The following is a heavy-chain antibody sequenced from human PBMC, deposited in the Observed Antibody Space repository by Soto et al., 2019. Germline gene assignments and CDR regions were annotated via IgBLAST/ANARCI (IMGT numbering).Heavy chain of an antibody. CDR1: GFTFSSYA. J-gene: IGHJ4*02. Sequence: QVQLVESGGGVVQPGRSLRLSCAASGFTFSSYAMHWVRQAPGKGLEWVAVISYDGSNKYYADSVKGRFTISRDNSKNTLYLQMNSLRAEDTAVYYYARDLDFSYYFDYWGQGTLVTVSS. V-gene: IGHV3-30-3*01. CDR3: ARDLDFSYYFDY. CDR2: ISYDGSNK. D-gene: IGHD3-3*01.